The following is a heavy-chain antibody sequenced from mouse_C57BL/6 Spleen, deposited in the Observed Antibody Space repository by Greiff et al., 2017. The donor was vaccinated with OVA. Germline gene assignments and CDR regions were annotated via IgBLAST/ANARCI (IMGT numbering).Heavy chain of an antibody. Sequence: EVMLVESGGGLVQPGGSMKLSCVASGFTFSNYWMNWVRQSPEKGLEWVAQIRLKSDNYATHYAESVKGRFTISRDDSKSSVYLQMNNLRAEDTGIYYRTDHYDYDIGFAYWGQGTLVTVSA. V-gene: IGHV6-3*01. D-gene: IGHD2-4*01. J-gene: IGHJ3*01. CDR3: TDHYDYDIGFAY. CDR1: GFTFSNYW. CDR2: IRLKSDNYAT.